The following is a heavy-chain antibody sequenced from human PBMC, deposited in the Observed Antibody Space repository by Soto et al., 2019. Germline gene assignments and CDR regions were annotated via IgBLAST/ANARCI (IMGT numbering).Heavy chain of an antibody. CDR3: ARGTTVTTTPTYYYMDV. CDR1: GYTFSSHA. D-gene: IGHD4-17*01. CDR2: ISPYNGNT. J-gene: IGHJ6*03. Sequence: QVQLEQSGAEVKKPGASVRVSCKASGYTFSSHAISWVRQAPGQGLEWMGWISPYNGNTNHAQNLQGRLTMTTDTSTTTAYMDLRSLISDDTAIYYCARGTTVTTTPTYYYMDVWGKGTTVTVSS. V-gene: IGHV1-18*01.